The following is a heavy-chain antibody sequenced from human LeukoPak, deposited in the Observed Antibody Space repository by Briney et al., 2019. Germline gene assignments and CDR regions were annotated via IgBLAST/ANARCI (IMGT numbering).Heavy chain of an antibody. CDR3: AREASITMVRGVINWFDP. D-gene: IGHD3-10*01. V-gene: IGHV4-34*01. CDR1: GGSFSGYY. J-gene: IGHJ5*02. CDR2: INHSGST. Sequence: SETLSLTCAAYGGSFSGYYWSWIRQPPGKGLEWIGEINHSGSTNYNPSLKSRVTISVDTSKNQFSLKLSSVTAADTAVYYCAREASITMVRGVINWFDPWGQGTLVTVSS.